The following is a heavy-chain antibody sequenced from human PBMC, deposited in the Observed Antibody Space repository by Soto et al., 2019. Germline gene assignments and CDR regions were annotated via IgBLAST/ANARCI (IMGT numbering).Heavy chain of an antibody. CDR1: GFTFSEYA. Sequence: GGSLRLSCAASGFTFSEYAMTWVRQAPGKGLEWVSAIGGAGSSTYYADSVEGRFTISRDNSKNTMYLQMNSLRAEDTAIYFCEKDLTEVPVTFFDPWGQGTLVTVS. CDR3: EKDLTEVPVTFFDP. CDR2: IGGAGSST. J-gene: IGHJ5*02. D-gene: IGHD2-2*01. V-gene: IGHV3-23*01.